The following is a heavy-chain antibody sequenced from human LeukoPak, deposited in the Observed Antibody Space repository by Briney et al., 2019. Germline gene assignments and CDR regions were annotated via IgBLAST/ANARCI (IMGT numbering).Heavy chain of an antibody. J-gene: IGHJ4*02. CDR3: AKEGYRAVAVWGPDY. D-gene: IGHD6-19*01. CDR1: GFTFSSYA. CDR2: ISYDGSNK. V-gene: IGHV3-30-3*01. Sequence: GGSLRLSCAASGFTFSSYAMHWVRQAPGKGLEWVAVISYDGSNKYYADSVKGRFTISRDNSKNTLYLQMNSLRAEDTAVYYCAKEGYRAVAVWGPDYWGQGTLVTVSS.